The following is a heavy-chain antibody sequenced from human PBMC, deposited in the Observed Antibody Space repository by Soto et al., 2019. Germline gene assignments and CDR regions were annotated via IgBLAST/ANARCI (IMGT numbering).Heavy chain of an antibody. CDR1: GGSISSYY. D-gene: IGHD3-3*01. CDR3: ARNRFLEWLYFDY. J-gene: IGHJ4*02. Sequence: SETLSLTCTVSGGSISSYYWSWIRQPPGKGLEWIGYIYYSGSTNYNPSLKSRVTISVDTSKNQFSLKLSSVTAADTAVYYCARNRFLEWLYFDYWGQGTLVTVSP. CDR2: IYYSGST. V-gene: IGHV4-59*01.